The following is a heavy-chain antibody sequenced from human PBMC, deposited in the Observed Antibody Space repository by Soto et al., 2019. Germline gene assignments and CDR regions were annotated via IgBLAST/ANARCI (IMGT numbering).Heavy chain of an antibody. CDR2: ISGSGDST. J-gene: IGHJ6*02. V-gene: IGHV3-23*01. Sequence: EVQLLESGGGLVQPGGSLRLSCAASGFTFSSYAMSWVRQAPGKGLEWVSVISGSGDSTYYADSVRGRFTISRDNSKNTLYRQMNSLRAEDTAVYYCAKDRAGAEAGPTTCYGMDVWGQGTTVTVSS. CDR3: AKDRAGAEAGPTTCYGMDV. D-gene: IGHD6-13*01. CDR1: GFTFSSYA.